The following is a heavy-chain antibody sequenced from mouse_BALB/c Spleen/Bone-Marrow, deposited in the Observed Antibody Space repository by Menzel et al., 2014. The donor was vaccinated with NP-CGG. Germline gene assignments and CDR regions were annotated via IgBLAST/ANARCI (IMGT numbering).Heavy chain of an antibody. D-gene: IGHD3-3*01. CDR1: GYTFTSYY. Sequence: QVQLKESGAGLVKPGASVKLSCKSSGYTFTSYYMYWVKQRPGQGLEWIGGINPSNGGTNFNEKFKSKATLTVDKSSSTAYMQLSSLTSEDSAVYYCTREGTFFAYWGQGTLVTVSA. CDR2: INPSNGGT. V-gene: IGHV1-53*01. J-gene: IGHJ3*01. CDR3: TREGTFFAY.